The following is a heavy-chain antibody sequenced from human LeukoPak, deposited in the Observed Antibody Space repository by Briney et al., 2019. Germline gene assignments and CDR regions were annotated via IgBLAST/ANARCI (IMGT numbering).Heavy chain of an antibody. Sequence: SVKVSCKASGGTFSSYAISWVRQAPGQGLEWMGRIIPILGIANYAQKFQGRVTITADKSTSTAYMELSSLRSEDTAVHYCARDGSTVVRGVIFYWGQGTLVTVSS. V-gene: IGHV1-69*04. CDR1: GGTFSSYA. D-gene: IGHD3-10*01. J-gene: IGHJ4*02. CDR3: ARDGSTVVRGVIFY. CDR2: IIPILGIA.